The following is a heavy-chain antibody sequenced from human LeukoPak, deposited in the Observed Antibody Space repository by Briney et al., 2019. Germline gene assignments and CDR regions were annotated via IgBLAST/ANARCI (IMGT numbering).Heavy chain of an antibody. D-gene: IGHD5-12*01. V-gene: IGHV3-21*01. CDR3: ARDRGPVEWLRPFDY. J-gene: IGHJ4*02. CDR2: ISSSSSYT. CDR1: GFTFSSYS. Sequence: PGGSLRLSCAASGFTFSSYSMNWVRQAPGKGLEWFSSISSSSSYTYYADSVKGRFTISRDNAKNSLYLQMNSLRAEDTAVYYCARDRGPVEWLRPFDYWGQGTLVTVSS.